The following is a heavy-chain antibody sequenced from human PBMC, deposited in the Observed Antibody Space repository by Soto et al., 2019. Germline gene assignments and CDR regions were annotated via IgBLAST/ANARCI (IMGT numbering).Heavy chain of an antibody. CDR3: ARDQSTSWSVNYYGMDV. CDR1: GFTVSSNY. Sequence: GSLRLSCAASGFTVSSNYMNWVRQAPGAGLEWVAVIYSGDSTYYANSKKGRFNISRDNSKNTIKIKMNSLRAEDTAVYYCARDQSTSWSVNYYGMDVWGQGT. D-gene: IGHD6-13*01. CDR2: IYSGDST. J-gene: IGHJ6*02. V-gene: IGHV3-53*01.